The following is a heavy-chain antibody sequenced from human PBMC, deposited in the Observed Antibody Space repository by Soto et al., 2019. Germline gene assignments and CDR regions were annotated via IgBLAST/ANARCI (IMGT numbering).Heavy chain of an antibody. CDR1: GFTFSTYL. CDR3: ARGTVRDHDFGDH. J-gene: IGHJ4*02. CDR2: MSSDGSST. V-gene: IGHV3-74*01. Sequence: EVQLVESGGDLVQPGGSLRRSCAASGFTFSTYLMHWVRQVPGKGPEWVSRMSSDGSSTAYADSVRGRFIISRDNAKNTLYLQMNSLRVDDTAVYYCARGTVRDHDFGDHWGLGTLVAVSS. D-gene: IGHD4-17*01.